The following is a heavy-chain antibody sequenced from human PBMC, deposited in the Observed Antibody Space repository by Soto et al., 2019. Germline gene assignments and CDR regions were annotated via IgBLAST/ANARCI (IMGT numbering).Heavy chain of an antibody. CDR2: IYYSGST. V-gene: IGHV4-39*01. Sequence: SETLSLTCTVSGGSISSSRYYWGWIRQPPGKGLEWIGSIYYSGSTYYNPSLKSRVTISVDTSKNQFSLKLSSVTAADTAVYYCARQAGYYGSGSYYYYYYMDVWGKGTTVTLAS. CDR3: ARQAGYYGSGSYYYYYYMDV. D-gene: IGHD3-10*01. J-gene: IGHJ6*03. CDR1: GGSISSSRYY.